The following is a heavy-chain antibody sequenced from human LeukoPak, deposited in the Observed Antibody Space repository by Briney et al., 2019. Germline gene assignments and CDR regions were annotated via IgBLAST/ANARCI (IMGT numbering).Heavy chain of an antibody. Sequence: PGGSLRLSCAASGFTFTDSWMSWVREVPGKGLEWVANIKEDGSQKNYVDSVKGRFTIFRDNAKNSLFLQMNSLRAEDTAVYSCARDRHSGHFDWGQGTLVTVSS. CDR3: ARDRHSGHFD. J-gene: IGHJ4*02. D-gene: IGHD1-26*01. CDR1: GFTFTDSW. CDR2: IKEDGSQK. V-gene: IGHV3-7*01.